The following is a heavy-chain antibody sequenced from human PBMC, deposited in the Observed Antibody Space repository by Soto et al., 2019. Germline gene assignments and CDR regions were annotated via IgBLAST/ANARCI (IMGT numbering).Heavy chain of an antibody. CDR2: VSDKGST. V-gene: IGHV4-59*01. CDR3: ARGRDPYGLDV. J-gene: IGHJ6*02. CDR1: GGSINNYY. Sequence: QVQLQESGPGLVMPSETLSLTCTVSGGSINNYYWTWIRQSPGKGLEWIGYVSDKGSTSYNPSLQGRGANSVDTFQNHFSLKLTAVTAADTGMYYCARGRDPYGLDVWGQGTTVTVSS.